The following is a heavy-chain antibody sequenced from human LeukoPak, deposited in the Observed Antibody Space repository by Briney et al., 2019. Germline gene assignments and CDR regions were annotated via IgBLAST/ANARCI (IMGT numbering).Heavy chain of an antibody. Sequence: GRSLRLSCAASGFTFSSYGMHWVRQAPGKGLEWVAVISYDGSNKYYADSVKGRFTISRDNSKNTLYLQMNSLRAEDTAMYYCARQYGDYVVGYFDYWGQGTLVTVSS. CDR2: ISYDGSNK. CDR1: GFTFSSYG. V-gene: IGHV3-30*03. D-gene: IGHD4-17*01. J-gene: IGHJ4*02. CDR3: ARQYGDYVVGYFDY.